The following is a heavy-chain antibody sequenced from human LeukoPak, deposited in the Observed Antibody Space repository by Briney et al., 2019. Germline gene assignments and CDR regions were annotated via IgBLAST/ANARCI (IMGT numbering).Heavy chain of an antibody. D-gene: IGHD4-23*01. V-gene: IGHV4-30-4*08. CDR2: IYYSGCT. CDR1: GGSISSGGYY. CDR3: ARDLLNEGNHLDY. J-gene: IGHJ4*02. Sequence: SETLSLTCTVSGGSISSGGYYWSWIRQHPGKGLEWIGYIYYSGCTYYNPSLKSRVTISVDTSKNQFSLKLSSVTAADTAVYYCARDLLNEGNHLDYWGQGTLVTVSS.